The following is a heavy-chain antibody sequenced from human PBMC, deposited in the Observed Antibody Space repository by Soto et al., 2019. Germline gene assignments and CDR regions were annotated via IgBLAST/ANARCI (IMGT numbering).Heavy chain of an antibody. CDR3: TRDTHYFYDATGDYDY. CDR1: GFTFSSYW. CDR2: INSDGSST. V-gene: IGHV3-74*01. D-gene: IGHD3-22*01. Sequence: EVQLVESGGGLVQPGGSLRLSCAASGFTFSSYWMHWVRQAPGKGLVWVSRINSDGSSTSYADSVKGRFTISRDNAKNSLYLQMNSPRAEDTAVFYSTRDTHYFYDATGDYDYWGQGTLVTVSS. J-gene: IGHJ4*02.